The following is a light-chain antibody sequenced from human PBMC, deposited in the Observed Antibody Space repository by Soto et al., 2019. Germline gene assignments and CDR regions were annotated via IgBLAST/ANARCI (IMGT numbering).Light chain of an antibody. V-gene: IGKV3-20*01. CDR1: QTVSRSA. CDR3: QQYGTSPMT. Sequence: EIVLTQSPGTLSLSPGERATLSCRGSQTVSRSALAWYQQKPGQAPRLLIYGASNRATGIPDRFSGSGSGTDFTLAIRRLEPEESEEYYCQQYGTSPMTFRVGTKVDIK. J-gene: IGKJ4*01. CDR2: GAS.